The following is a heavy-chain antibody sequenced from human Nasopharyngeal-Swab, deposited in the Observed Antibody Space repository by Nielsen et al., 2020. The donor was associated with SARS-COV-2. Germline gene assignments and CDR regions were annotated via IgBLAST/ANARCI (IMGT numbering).Heavy chain of an antibody. V-gene: IGHV3-21*04. CDR3: AKVVSELRYYFDY. Sequence: GGSLRLSCAASGFTFSSYSMNWVRQAPGKGLEWVSSISSSSSYIYYADSVKGRFTISRDNAKNSLYLQMNSLRAEDTAVYYCAKVVSELRYYFDYWGQGTLVTVSS. CDR1: GFTFSSYS. CDR2: ISSSSSYI. D-gene: IGHD1-7*01. J-gene: IGHJ4*02.